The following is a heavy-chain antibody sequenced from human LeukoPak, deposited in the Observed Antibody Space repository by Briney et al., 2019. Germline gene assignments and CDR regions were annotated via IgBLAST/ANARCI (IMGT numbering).Heavy chain of an antibody. CDR1: GGSVTSGSSY. CDR3: ASSRSGRYYFDY. CDR2: IDYIGST. J-gene: IGHJ4*02. D-gene: IGHD5-24*01. Sequence: SETLSLTCTVSGGSVTSGSSYWSWLRQPPGKGLEWIGYIDYIGSTNYSPSLKTRVTISLDTSKNQFSLKLTSVTAADTAVYYCASSRSGRYYFDYWGPGTLVTVSS. V-gene: IGHV4-61*01.